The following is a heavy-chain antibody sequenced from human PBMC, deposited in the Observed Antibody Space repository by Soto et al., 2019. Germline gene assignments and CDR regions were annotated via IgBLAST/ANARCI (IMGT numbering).Heavy chain of an antibody. J-gene: IGHJ4*02. CDR2: IYPDDSDI. CDR1: GYSFNTYW. V-gene: IGHV5-51*01. D-gene: IGHD2-21*01. CDR3: ARRTGLLYSD. Sequence: GESLKISCKGSGYSFNTYWIGWVRQMPGKGLEWMGVIYPDDSDIRYSPSFQGQVTISADKSISTAYLQWSSLKASDSGIYYCARRTGLLYSDWGQGTLVPSPQ.